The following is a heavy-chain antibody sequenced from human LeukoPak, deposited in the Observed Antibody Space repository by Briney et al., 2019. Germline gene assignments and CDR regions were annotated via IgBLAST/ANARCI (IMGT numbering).Heavy chain of an antibody. V-gene: IGHV3-74*01. CDR3: ARVYYYGSGSSKDWFDP. J-gene: IGHJ5*02. Sequence: GGSLRLSCTASGFTFSSYWMHWVRQAPGKGLVWVSRINSDGSSTSYADSVKGRFTISRDNAKNTLYLQMNSLRAEDTAVYYCARVYYYGSGSSKDWFDPWGQGTLVTVSS. CDR1: GFTFSSYW. CDR2: INSDGSST. D-gene: IGHD3-10*01.